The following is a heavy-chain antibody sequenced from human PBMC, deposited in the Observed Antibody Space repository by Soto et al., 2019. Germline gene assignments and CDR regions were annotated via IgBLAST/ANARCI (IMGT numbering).Heavy chain of an antibody. CDR1: GFTFSSYA. Sequence: GGSLRLSCAASGFTFSSYAMNWVRQAPGKGLEWVSAISGSGVSTYYADSVKGRFTISRDHSKNTLYLQLDSLRAEDTAVYYCAKDRRPGGGSGYSFDYWGQGTLVTVSS. V-gene: IGHV3-23*01. D-gene: IGHD3-3*01. J-gene: IGHJ4*02. CDR2: ISGSGVST. CDR3: AKDRRPGGGSGYSFDY.